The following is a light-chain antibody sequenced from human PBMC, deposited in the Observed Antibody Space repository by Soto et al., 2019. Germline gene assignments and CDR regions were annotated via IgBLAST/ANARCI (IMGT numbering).Light chain of an antibody. Sequence: EIVLTQSPGTLSLSPGERATISCRASQSFSSSYLAWYQQKPGQAPRLLIYGASSRATGIPDRFSGSGSGTDSPPTISLLDPDVFAFYYCQHYSTPITFGQGTRLEI. V-gene: IGKV3-20*01. CDR3: QHYSTPIT. CDR1: QSFSSSY. J-gene: IGKJ5*01. CDR2: GAS.